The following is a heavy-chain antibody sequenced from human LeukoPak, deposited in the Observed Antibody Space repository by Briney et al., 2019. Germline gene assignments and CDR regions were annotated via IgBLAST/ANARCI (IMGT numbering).Heavy chain of an antibody. CDR3: AKRMGIQLWDSLDY. J-gene: IGHJ4*02. D-gene: IGHD5-18*01. Sequence: PGRSLRLSCAASGFTFSSYGMHWVRQAPGKGLEWVAVISYDGSNKYYADSVKGRFTISRDNSKNTLFLQMNSLRADDTAVYYCAKRMGIQLWDSLDYWGQGTLVTVSS. CDR1: GFTFSSYG. CDR2: ISYDGSNK. V-gene: IGHV3-30*18.